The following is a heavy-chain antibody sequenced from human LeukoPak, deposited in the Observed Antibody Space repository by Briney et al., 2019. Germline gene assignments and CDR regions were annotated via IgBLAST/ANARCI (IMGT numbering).Heavy chain of an antibody. D-gene: IGHD2-15*01. V-gene: IGHV6-1*01. CDR3: AREGWWFDF. J-gene: IGHJ4*02. CDR2: TYYGSQWYV. CDR1: GDSVSSNRAA. Sequence: SQTLSLTCAISGDSVSSNRAAWHWLRQSPSRGLEWLGGTYYGSQWYVDYASSVKSRIILTPDTSKNQFSLQLNSVTPEDTAVYYCAREGWWFDFWGQGTLVTVFS.